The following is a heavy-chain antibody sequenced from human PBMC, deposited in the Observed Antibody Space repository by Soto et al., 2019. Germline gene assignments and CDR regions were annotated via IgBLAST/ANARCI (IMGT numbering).Heavy chain of an antibody. CDR2: IYYSGST. CDR1: GGSISSGGYY. CDR3: ARAYSGYDWEGRWFDP. Sequence: SETLSLTCTVSGGSISSGGYYWSWIRQHPGKGLEWIGYIYYSGSTYYNPSLKSRVTISVDTSKNQFSLKLSSVTAADTAVYYCARAYSGYDWEGRWFDPWGQGTLVTVSS. J-gene: IGHJ5*02. V-gene: IGHV4-31*03. D-gene: IGHD5-12*01.